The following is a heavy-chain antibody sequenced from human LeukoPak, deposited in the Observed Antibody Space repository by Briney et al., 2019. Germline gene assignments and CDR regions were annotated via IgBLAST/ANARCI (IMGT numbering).Heavy chain of an antibody. CDR2: INPHTGDT. CDR3: ARDFKRVDSSSGWWGADY. V-gene: IGHV1-2*02. Sequence: GASVKVSCKASVYSFTDYYIHWVRQAPGQGLEWMGWINPHTGDTSSAQKFLGRVTMTRDTSITTAYMELSRLTSDDTAVYYCARDFKRVDSSSGWWGADYWGQGTLVTVSS. CDR1: VYSFTDYY. J-gene: IGHJ4*01. D-gene: IGHD2-15*01.